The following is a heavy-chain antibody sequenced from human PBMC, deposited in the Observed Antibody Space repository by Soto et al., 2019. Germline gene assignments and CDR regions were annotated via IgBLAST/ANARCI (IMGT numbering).Heavy chain of an antibody. J-gene: IGHJ4*02. V-gene: IGHV3-30*18. D-gene: IGHD2-15*01. CDR2: ISYDGSNK. Sequence: GGSLRLSCAASGFTFSSYGMHWVRQAPGKGLEWVAVISYDGSNKYYADSVKGRFTISRDNSKNTLYLQMNSLRAEDTAVYYCAKLFGRVVVVAAHPTAPEYYFDYWGQGTLVTVSS. CDR1: GFTFSSYG. CDR3: AKLFGRVVVVAAHPTAPEYYFDY.